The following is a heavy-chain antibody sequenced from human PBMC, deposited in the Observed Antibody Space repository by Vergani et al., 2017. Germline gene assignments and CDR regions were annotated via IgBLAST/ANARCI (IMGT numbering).Heavy chain of an antibody. D-gene: IGHD5-24*01. CDR1: GFTFIMHA. CDR2: LSASARRT. V-gene: IGHV3-23*01. Sequence: EMQLLESGGDLVQPGGSLRLSCAASGFTFIMHAMSLVRQAPGKGLEWVSTLSASARRTPYADSVKGRLTISRDISKNTLYLQMNSLRVEDTAVYYCGRGSDNYNWGQGTLVTVSS. CDR3: GRGSDNYN. J-gene: IGHJ4*02.